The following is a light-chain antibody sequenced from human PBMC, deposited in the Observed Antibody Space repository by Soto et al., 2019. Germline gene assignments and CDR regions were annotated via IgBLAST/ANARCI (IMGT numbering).Light chain of an antibody. CDR1: SSDVGDYNY. CDR2: EVS. J-gene: IGLJ2*01. CDR3: SSFTRSSTLV. Sequence: QSALTQPASVSGSPGQSITISCTGTSSDVGDYNYVSWYQQHPGKAPKLLIYEVSNRPSGVSNRFSGSKSGNTASLTISGLQAEDEADYYCSSFTRSSTLVFVGGTKLTVL. V-gene: IGLV2-14*01.